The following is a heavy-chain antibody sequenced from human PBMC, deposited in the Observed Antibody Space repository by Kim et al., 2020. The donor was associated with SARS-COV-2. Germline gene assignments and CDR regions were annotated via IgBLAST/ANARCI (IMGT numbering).Heavy chain of an antibody. Sequence: SLKSRVTISVDTSKNQFSLKLSSVTSADTAVYYCARRPVRYFDCLTNFDYWGQGTLVTVSS. V-gene: IGHV4-34*13. D-gene: IGHD3-9*01. CDR3: ARRPVRYFDCLTNFDY. J-gene: IGHJ4*02.